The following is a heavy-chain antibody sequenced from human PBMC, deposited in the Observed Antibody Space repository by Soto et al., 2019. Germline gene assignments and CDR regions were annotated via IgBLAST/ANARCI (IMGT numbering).Heavy chain of an antibody. J-gene: IGHJ6*03. CDR1: SGSISSSNW. Sequence: QVQLQESGPGLVKPSGTLSLTCAVSSGSISSSNWWSWVRQPPGKGLDGIGEIYHSGSTNYNPSLKSRVPISVDKSKNQFSLKLSSVTAADTAVYYCARVAVAGIYYYYYYMDVWGKGTTVSVSS. CDR2: IYHSGST. V-gene: IGHV4-4*02. CDR3: ARVAVAGIYYYYYYMDV. D-gene: IGHD6-13*01.